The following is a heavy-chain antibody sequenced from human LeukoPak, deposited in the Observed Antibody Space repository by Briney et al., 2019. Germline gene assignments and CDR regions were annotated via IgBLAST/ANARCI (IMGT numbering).Heavy chain of an antibody. Sequence: ASVKVSCKASGYIFTGYYMHWVRQAPGQGLEWMGWINPNSGGTNYAQKFQGRVTMTRDTSISTAYMELSRLRSDDTAVYYCARDIGYEYYFDYWGQGTLVTVSS. CDR2: INPNSGGT. J-gene: IGHJ4*02. V-gene: IGHV1-2*02. D-gene: IGHD2-2*01. CDR1: GYIFTGYY. CDR3: ARDIGYEYYFDY.